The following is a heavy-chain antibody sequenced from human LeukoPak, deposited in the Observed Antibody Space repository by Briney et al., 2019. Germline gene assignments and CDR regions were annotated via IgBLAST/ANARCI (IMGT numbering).Heavy chain of an antibody. CDR2: ISSSSSYI. V-gene: IGHV3-21*01. Sequence: GGSLRLSCAASGFTFSSYSINWVRQAPGKGLEWVSSISSSSSYISYADSVMGRFTISRDNAKNSLYLQMNSLRAEDTAVYYCARDTDYGDSGLDYWGQGTLVTVSS. CDR3: ARDTDYGDSGLDY. CDR1: GFTFSSYS. J-gene: IGHJ4*02. D-gene: IGHD4-17*01.